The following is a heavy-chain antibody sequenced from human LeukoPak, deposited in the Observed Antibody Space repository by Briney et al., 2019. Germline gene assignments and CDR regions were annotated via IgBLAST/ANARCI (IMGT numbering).Heavy chain of an antibody. CDR1: GYTLTELS. V-gene: IGHV1-24*01. CDR3: ARKAVAAYYFDY. D-gene: IGHD6-19*01. Sequence: ASVKVSCKVSGYTLTELSMHWVRQAPGKGLEWMGGFDPEDGETIYAQKFQGRVTMTEDTPTDTAYMELSRLRSDDTAVYYCARKAVAAYYFDYWGQGTLVTVSS. J-gene: IGHJ4*02. CDR2: FDPEDGET.